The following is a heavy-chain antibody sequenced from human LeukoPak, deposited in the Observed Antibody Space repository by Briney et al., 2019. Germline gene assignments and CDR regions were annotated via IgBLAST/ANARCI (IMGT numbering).Heavy chain of an antibody. CDR2: IYTSGST. J-gene: IGHJ5*02. Sequence: PSETLSLTCTVSGGYISSGSYYWSWSRQPAGKGLEWIGRIYTSGSTNYNPSLKSRVAISVDKSKNQFSLKLSSVTAADTAVYYCARVRAVNWFDPWGQGTLVTVSS. D-gene: IGHD6-19*01. V-gene: IGHV4-61*02. CDR1: GGYISSGSYY. CDR3: ARVRAVNWFDP.